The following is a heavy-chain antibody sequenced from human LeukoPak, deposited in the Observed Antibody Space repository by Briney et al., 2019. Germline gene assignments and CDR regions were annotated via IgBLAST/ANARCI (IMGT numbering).Heavy chain of an antibody. CDR1: GFTFSSYG. CDR3: AKEKYTTRITIFGVVGSDY. CDR2: IRYDGNNK. Sequence: PGGTLCLSCAASGFTFSSYGMHWVRQAPGKGLEGVTFIRYDGNNKYYAAYVKGRFTIYRDNSKNSLYLQMNSLRAEDTAVYYCAKEKYTTRITIFGVVGSDYWGQGTLVTVSS. D-gene: IGHD3-3*01. J-gene: IGHJ4*02. V-gene: IGHV3-30*02.